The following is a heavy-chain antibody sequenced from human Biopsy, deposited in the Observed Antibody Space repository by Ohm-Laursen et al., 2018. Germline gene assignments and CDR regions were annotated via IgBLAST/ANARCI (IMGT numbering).Heavy chain of an antibody. CDR3: ARFPLGAYDDSGSYRAVEHWYFDL. J-gene: IGHJ2*01. CDR2: SIPLFNTA. D-gene: IGHD3-22*01. V-gene: IGHV1-69*06. CDR1: GGTFANHA. Sequence: SVKVSCKTSGGTFANHAVGWVRQAPGQGLEWVGSSIPLFNTANYADKFQGRVTLTADKSTTTAYMELSSLRSEDTAIYYCARFPLGAYDDSGSYRAVEHWYFDLWGRGTLVTVSS.